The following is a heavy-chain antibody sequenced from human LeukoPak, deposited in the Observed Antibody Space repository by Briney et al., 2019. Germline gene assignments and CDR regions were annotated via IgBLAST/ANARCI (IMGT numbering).Heavy chain of an antibody. V-gene: IGHV3-48*03. D-gene: IGHD4-17*01. Sequence: PGGSLRLSCVVSGFTFSTYAMHWVRQAPGRGLEWVSYISASGSTIHYADSVKGRFIISRDNAKKSLYLQMNSLRAEDTAVYHCARVRVLAMDVWGQGTTVIVSS. J-gene: IGHJ6*02. CDR3: ARVRVLAMDV. CDR1: GFTFSTYA. CDR2: ISASGSTI.